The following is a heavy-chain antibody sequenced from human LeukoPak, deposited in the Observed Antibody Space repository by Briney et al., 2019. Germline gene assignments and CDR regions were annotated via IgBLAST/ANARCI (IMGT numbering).Heavy chain of an antibody. J-gene: IGHJ4*02. V-gene: IGHV1-2*02. CDR1: GYTFTGYY. CDR2: INPNSGGT. Sequence: ASVKDSCKASGYTFTGYYMHWVRQAPGQGLEWMGWINPNSGGTNYAQKFQGRVTMTRDTSISTAYMELSRLRSDDTAVYYCARPTLSPYYYDSSGDYDYWGQGTLVTVSS. CDR3: ARPTLSPYYYDSSGDYDY. D-gene: IGHD3-22*01.